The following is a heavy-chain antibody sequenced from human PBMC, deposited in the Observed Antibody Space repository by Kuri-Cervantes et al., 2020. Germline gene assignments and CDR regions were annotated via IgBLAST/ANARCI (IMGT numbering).Heavy chain of an antibody. CDR3: AKTYGAGRHYFLY. D-gene: IGHD3-10*01. CDR1: GGTFSSYA. V-gene: IGHV1-69*05. CDR2: IIPIFGTA. Sequence: SVKVSCKASGGTFSSYAINWVRQAPGLGLEWMGGIIPIFGTANYAQKFQGRVTITTDESTSTAYMELSSLRSEDTAIYYCAKTYGAGRHYFLYWGQGTLVTVSS. J-gene: IGHJ4*02.